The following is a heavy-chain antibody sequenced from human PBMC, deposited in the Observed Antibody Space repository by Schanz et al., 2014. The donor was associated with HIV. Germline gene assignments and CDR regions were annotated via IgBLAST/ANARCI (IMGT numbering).Heavy chain of an antibody. V-gene: IGHV1-18*01. CDR3: ARWGRGCSGGSCYWGYYGMDV. D-gene: IGHD2-15*01. CDR1: GYTFTSYD. Sequence: QVQLVQSGAEVKKPGASVKVSCKASGYTFTSYDINRVRQAPGQGLEWMGWISAYKGNTNYAQKLQGRVTMTTDTSTNTAYMELRLLRSDDTALYYCARWGRGCSGGSCYWGYYGMDVWGQGTTVTVSS. CDR2: ISAYKGNT. J-gene: IGHJ6*02.